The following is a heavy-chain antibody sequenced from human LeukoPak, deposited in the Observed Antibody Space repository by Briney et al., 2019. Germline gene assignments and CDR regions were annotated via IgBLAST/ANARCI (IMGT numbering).Heavy chain of an antibody. D-gene: IGHD3-22*01. CDR3: ARGPRITMIVVVISYFDY. V-gene: IGHV4-59*01. J-gene: IGHJ4*02. CDR1: GGSISSYY. CDR2: IYYSGST. Sequence: SETLSLTCTVSGGSISSYYWSWIRQPPGKGLEWIGYIYYSGSTNYNPSLKSRVTISVDTSKNQFSLKLSSVTAADTAVYYCARGPRITMIVVVISYFDYWGQGTLVTVSS.